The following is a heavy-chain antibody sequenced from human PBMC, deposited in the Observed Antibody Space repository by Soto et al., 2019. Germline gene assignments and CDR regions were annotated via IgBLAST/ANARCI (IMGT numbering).Heavy chain of an antibody. Sequence: GGSLRLSCAASGFTFSSYGMHWVRQAPGKGLEWVAVISYDGSNKYYADSVKGRFTISRDNSKNTLYLQMNSLRAEDTAVYYCARGRIVVVTAPFDYWGQGTLVTVSS. J-gene: IGHJ4*02. CDR3: ARGRIVVVTAPFDY. V-gene: IGHV3-30*03. CDR1: GFTFSSYG. D-gene: IGHD2-21*02. CDR2: ISYDGSNK.